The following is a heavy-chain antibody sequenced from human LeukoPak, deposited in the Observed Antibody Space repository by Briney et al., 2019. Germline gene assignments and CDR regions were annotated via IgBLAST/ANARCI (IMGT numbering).Heavy chain of an antibody. J-gene: IGHJ6*02. Sequence: GGSLRLSCVVSGFTFSGFRMTWVRQAPGKGLEWVADIKQDGSDEYYVDSVKGRFTISRDDAKSSLYLQMNSLRAEDTAVYYCARRNAMDVWGQGTTVIVFS. V-gene: IGHV3-7*03. CDR1: GFTFSGFR. CDR3: ARRNAMDV. CDR2: IKQDGSDE.